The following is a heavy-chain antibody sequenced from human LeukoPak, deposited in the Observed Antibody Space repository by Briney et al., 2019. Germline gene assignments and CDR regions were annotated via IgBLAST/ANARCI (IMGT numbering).Heavy chain of an antibody. CDR1: EFSFSNYA. D-gene: IGHD4-17*01. CDR2: ISTGGGST. V-gene: IGHV3-23*01. J-gene: IGHJ6*03. Sequence: GGSLRLSCAASEFSFSNYAMNWVRQAPGEGLEWVSTISTGGGSTYYAVSVKGRFTISRDNSKNTLYLQMNSLRADDTAIYYCAKAKGAYGDYYYYYMDVWGKGTTVTVSS. CDR3: AKAKGAYGDYYYYYMDV.